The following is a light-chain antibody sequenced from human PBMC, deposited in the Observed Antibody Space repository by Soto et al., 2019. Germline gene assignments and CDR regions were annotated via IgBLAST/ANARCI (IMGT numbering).Light chain of an antibody. J-gene: IGKJ5*01. V-gene: IGKV1-33*01. CDR1: QSINIY. CDR2: DAS. Sequence: DIQMTQSPSSLFASVGDRVTITCQATQSINIYLNWYQQKPGKAPNLLIYDASNLEIGVPSRFSGSGSGTHFTFTISSLQTEDIGTYYCQQYDILPITFGRGTLLEIK. CDR3: QQYDILPIT.